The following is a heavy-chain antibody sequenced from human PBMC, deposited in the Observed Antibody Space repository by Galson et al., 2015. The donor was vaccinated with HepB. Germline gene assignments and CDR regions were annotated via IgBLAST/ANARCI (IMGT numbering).Heavy chain of an antibody. CDR3: VREVQPDYYYYGMDI. CDR2: ISTYSGRK. V-gene: IGHV1-18*01. D-gene: IGHD1-14*01. CDR1: GYTFTSYG. J-gene: IGHJ6*02. Sequence: VKVSCKASGYTFTSYGLSWVRQAPGQGLEWMGWISTYSGRKTYAQKFQDRVTMTTHTPTTTAYMELTSLRSDDTAVYYCVREVQPDYYYYGMDIWGQGTTVTVSS.